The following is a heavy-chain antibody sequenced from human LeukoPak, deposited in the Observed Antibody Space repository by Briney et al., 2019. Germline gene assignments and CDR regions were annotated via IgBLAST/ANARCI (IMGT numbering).Heavy chain of an antibody. D-gene: IGHD1-14*01. J-gene: IGHJ4*02. V-gene: IGHV1-46*01. CDR3: ATITLTPETRPDY. CDR1: GYTFTSYY. CDR2: INPSGGST. Sequence: ASVKVSCMASGYTFTSYYMHWVRQAPGQGLEWMGIINPSGGSTSYAQKFQGRVTMTRDTSTSTVYMELSSLRSEDTAVYYCATITLTPETRPDYWGQGTLVTVSS.